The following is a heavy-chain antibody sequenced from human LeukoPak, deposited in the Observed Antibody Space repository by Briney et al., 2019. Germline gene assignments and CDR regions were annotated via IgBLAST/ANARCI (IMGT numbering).Heavy chain of an antibody. CDR1: GGSISSSNW. V-gene: IGHV4-4*02. Sequence: SETLSLTCAVSGGSISSSNWWSWVRQPPGKGLEWIGEISHSGSTNYNPSLKSRVTISVDTSKNQFSLKLSSVTAADTAVYYCARGDYGGNSFYFDYWGQGTLVTVSS. CDR2: ISHSGST. CDR3: ARGDYGGNSFYFDY. J-gene: IGHJ4*02. D-gene: IGHD4-23*01.